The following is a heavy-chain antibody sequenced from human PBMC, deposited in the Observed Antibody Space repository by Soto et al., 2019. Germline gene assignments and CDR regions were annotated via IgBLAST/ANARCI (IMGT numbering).Heavy chain of an antibody. CDR3: ARLVYDTRLNYMYFDF. Sequence: PSETLSLTCAVSGDSISSGYHWAWIRQPPGKGLEWIASIYHSGTTYYNPSLKSRVTISVDTSKNQFSLRLTSVTAADSAIYFCARLVYDTRLNYMYFDFWGQGTLVTVSS. J-gene: IGHJ4*02. CDR1: GDSISSGYH. V-gene: IGHV4-38-2*01. D-gene: IGHD3-10*01. CDR2: IYHSGTT.